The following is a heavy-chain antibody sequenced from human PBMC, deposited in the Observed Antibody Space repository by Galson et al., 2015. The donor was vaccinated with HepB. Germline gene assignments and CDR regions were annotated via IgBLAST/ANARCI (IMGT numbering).Heavy chain of an antibody. D-gene: IGHD6-19*01. J-gene: IGHJ4*02. CDR2: INPSGDST. CDR3: ARDNGMAGRPPAPADY. Sequence: SVKVSCKASGFIFSNYHMHWVRQAPGQGLEWMGIINPSGDSTRFAQKFQDRLTITRDTSPSTVYMDLISLRSEDTAVYYCARDNGMAGRPPAPADYWGQGTLLTVSP. CDR1: GFIFSNYH. V-gene: IGHV1-46*01.